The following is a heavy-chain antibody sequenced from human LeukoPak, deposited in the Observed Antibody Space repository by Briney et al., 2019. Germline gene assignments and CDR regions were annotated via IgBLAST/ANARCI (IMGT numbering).Heavy chain of an antibody. V-gene: IGHV4-34*01. CDR2: INYSGST. CDR1: GGSFSGYY. J-gene: IGHJ5*02. CDR3: AIAGGYGSGSYYRTTWFAP. D-gene: IGHD3-10*01. Sequence: SETLSLTCAVSGGSFSGYYWSWIRQPPGKGLEWIGEINYSGSTNYNPSLKSRVTISVDTSTNQFSLKLSSVTAADPAVYYCAIAGGYGSGSYYRTTWFAPWGQGTLVTVPS.